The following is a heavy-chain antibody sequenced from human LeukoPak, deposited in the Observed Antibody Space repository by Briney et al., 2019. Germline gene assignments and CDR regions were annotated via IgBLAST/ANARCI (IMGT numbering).Heavy chain of an antibody. D-gene: IGHD6-13*01. CDR1: GGTFSSYA. Sequence: VASVRVSCKASGGTFSSYAISWVRQAPGQGLEWMGGIIPIFGTANYAQKFQGRVTITTDESTSTAYMELSSLRSEDTAVYYCARGGVAAADAFDIWGQGTMVTVSS. CDR3: ARGGVAAADAFDI. J-gene: IGHJ3*02. V-gene: IGHV1-69*05. CDR2: IIPIFGTA.